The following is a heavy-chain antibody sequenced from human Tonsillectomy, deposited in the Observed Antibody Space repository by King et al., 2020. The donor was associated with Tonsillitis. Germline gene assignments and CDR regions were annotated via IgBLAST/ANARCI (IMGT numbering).Heavy chain of an antibody. V-gene: IGHV3-72*01. CDR1: GFTFSDYH. J-gene: IGHJ3*02. D-gene: IGHD3-10*01. CDR3: IRVSGSCGGHDALDT. Sequence: AQLVQSGGGLVQPGGSLRLSCAASGFTFSDYHMDWVRQAPGKGLEWVGRTKNKGRSYTTEYAASVKGRFTSSRDDSKISVDLQMKSLKTEDTCIYYCIRVSGSCGGHDALDTWGQGTMVTVSS. CDR2: TKNKGRSYTT.